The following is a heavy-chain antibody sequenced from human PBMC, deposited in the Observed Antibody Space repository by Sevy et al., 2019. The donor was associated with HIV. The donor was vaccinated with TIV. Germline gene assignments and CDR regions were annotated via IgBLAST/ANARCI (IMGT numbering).Heavy chain of an antibody. D-gene: IGHD3-10*01. V-gene: IGHV3-21*01. CDR1: GFTFSSYS. J-gene: IGHJ4*02. Sequence: GGSLRLSCAASGFTFSSYSMNWVRQAPGKGLEWVSSISSSSSYMYYADSVKGRFTISRDNAKNSLYLQMNSLRAEDTAVYYCARDPAPYYYGSGSYVDYWGQGTLVTVSS. CDR3: ARDPAPYYYGSGSYVDY. CDR2: ISSSSSYM.